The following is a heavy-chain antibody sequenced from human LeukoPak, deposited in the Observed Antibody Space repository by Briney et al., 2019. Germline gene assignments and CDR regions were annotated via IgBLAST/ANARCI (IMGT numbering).Heavy chain of an antibody. Sequence: SETLSLTCTVSGGSISSYHWSWIRQPPGKGLEWIGYIYYSGSTNYNPSLKSRVTISVDTSKNQFSLKLSSVTAADTAVYYCARGEGVLWFGELYQRRSNYYYYYGMDVWGQGTTVTVSS. J-gene: IGHJ6*02. CDR1: GGSISSYH. CDR3: ARGEGVLWFGELYQRRSNYYYYYGMDV. V-gene: IGHV4-59*01. D-gene: IGHD3-10*01. CDR2: IYYSGST.